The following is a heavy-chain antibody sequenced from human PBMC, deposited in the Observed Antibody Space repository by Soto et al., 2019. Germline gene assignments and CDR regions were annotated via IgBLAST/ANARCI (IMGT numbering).Heavy chain of an antibody. V-gene: IGHV3-30-3*01. Sequence: ESGGGVVQPGRSPRLSCAASGFTFSSYAMHWVRQAPGKGLEWVAVISYDGSNKYYADSVKGRFTISRDNSKNTLYLQMNSLRAEDTAVYYCARSVGKSSSWCDYWGQGTLVTVSS. D-gene: IGHD6-13*01. CDR2: ISYDGSNK. J-gene: IGHJ4*02. CDR1: GFTFSSYA. CDR3: ARSVGKSSSWCDY.